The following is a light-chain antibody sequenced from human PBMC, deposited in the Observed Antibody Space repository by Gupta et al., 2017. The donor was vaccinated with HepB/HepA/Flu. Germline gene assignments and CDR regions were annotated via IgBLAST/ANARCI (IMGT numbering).Light chain of an antibody. Sequence: EIVLTQSPATLSLSPGQSATLSCRASPNVRNSLTWYQQKPGQAPRRLIYDTSTRATGIPARCSGSGSGTDFTLTISSLEPGDFAVYYCQQAYNFGQGTRLDIK. J-gene: IGKJ5*01. CDR3: QQAYN. CDR1: PNVRNS. V-gene: IGKV3-11*01. CDR2: DTS.